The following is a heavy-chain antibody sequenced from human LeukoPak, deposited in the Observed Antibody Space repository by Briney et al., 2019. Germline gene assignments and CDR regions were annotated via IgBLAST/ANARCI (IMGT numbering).Heavy chain of an antibody. CDR3: ARLIPTYGDYLGRFDP. Sequence: GSLRLSCAASGFTFSDYYMSWIRQAPGKGLEWVSYISSSSSYTNYADSVKGRFTISRDNAKNSLYLQMNSLRAEDTAVYYCARLIPTYGDYLGRFDPWGQGTVVPVSS. CDR2: ISSSSSYT. J-gene: IGHJ5*02. D-gene: IGHD4-17*01. CDR1: GFTFSDYY. V-gene: IGHV3-11*03.